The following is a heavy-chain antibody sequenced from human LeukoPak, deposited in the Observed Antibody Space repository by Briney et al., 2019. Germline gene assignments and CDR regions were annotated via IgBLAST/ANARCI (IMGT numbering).Heavy chain of an antibody. CDR2: IYYSEGT. Sequence: SETLSLTCTVSGGAISSSSYYWGWIRQPPGKGLEWIGSIYYSEGTYYNPSLKSRVTISVDTSKNQFSLKLNSVTATDTAVYYCANSANYGGNSGYFDYWGQGTLVTVSS. CDR3: ANSANYGGNSGYFDY. D-gene: IGHD4-23*01. CDR1: GGAISSSSYY. V-gene: IGHV4-39*01. J-gene: IGHJ4*02.